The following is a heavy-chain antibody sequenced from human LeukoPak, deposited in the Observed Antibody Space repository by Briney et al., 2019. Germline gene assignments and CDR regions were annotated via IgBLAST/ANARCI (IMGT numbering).Heavy chain of an antibody. CDR1: GFTFSSYW. CDR3: ARGGGSGSPLNSY. CDR2: IKQDGSEK. J-gene: IGHJ4*02. D-gene: IGHD3-10*01. V-gene: IGHV3-7*01. Sequence: GGSLRLSCAASGFTFSSYWMSWVRQAPGKGLEWVANIKQDGSEKYYVDSVKGRFTISRDNAKNSLYLQMNSLRAEDTAVYYCARGGGSGSPLNSYWGQGTLITVSS.